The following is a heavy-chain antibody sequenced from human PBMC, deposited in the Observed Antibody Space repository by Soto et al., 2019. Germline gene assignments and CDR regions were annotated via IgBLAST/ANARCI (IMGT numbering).Heavy chain of an antibody. CDR1: GGSISSGDYY. CDR3: ARAKGLLTVTTSWFDP. V-gene: IGHV4-30-4*01. D-gene: IGHD4-17*01. CDR2: IYYSGST. J-gene: IGHJ5*02. Sequence: QVQLQESGPGLVKPSQTLSLTCTVSGGSISSGDYYWSWIRQPPGKGLEWIGYIYYSGSTYYNPSLKNRVTISGDTSKNKFSLKLSSVTAADTALYYCARAKGLLTVTTSWFDPWGQGTLVTVSS.